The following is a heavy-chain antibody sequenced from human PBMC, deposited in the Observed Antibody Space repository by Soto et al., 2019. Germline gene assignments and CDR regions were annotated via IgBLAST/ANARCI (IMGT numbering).Heavy chain of an antibody. V-gene: IGHV4-30-4*01. J-gene: IGHJ4*02. CDR2: IYYSGST. Sequence: QVQLQESGPGLVKPSQTLSLTCTVSGGSISSGDYYWSWIRQPPGKGLEWIGYIYYSGSTYYNPSLKSRVTISVDTSKNQFSPKLSSVTAADTAVYYCARVFSHYGRNRLKELGLDYWGQGTLVTVSS. D-gene: IGHD4-4*01. CDR3: ARVFSHYGRNRLKELGLDY. CDR1: GGSISSGDYY.